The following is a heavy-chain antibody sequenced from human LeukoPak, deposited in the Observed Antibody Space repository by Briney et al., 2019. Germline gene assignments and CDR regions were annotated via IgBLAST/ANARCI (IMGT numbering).Heavy chain of an antibody. CDR3: AAGITLVRGGTFDI. V-gene: IGHV3-73*01. J-gene: IGHJ3*02. CDR2: VTSKTNSYAT. CDR1: GFTFSGFI. Sequence: QPGGSLRLSCAASGFTFSGFIIHWVRQAPGKGLEGIGRVTSKTNSYATAYAASVKGRFTVSRDDSKKTAYLQMNSLKTEDTAVYYCAAGITLVRGGTFDIWGQGTMVIVSS. D-gene: IGHD3-10*01.